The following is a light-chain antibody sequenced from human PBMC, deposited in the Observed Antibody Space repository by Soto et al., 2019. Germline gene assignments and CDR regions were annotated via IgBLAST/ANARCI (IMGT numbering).Light chain of an antibody. CDR3: EAWDDSLNGYV. CDR1: SSNIGTNA. CDR2: NNN. V-gene: IGLV1-44*01. Sequence: QSVLTQPPSASGTPGQRVTISCSGGSSNIGTNAVNWYQQLPGTAPKLLIYNNNQRPSGVPDRFSGSKSGTSASLAISGLQSADGANYYCEAWDDSLNGYVFGTGTKVTV. J-gene: IGLJ1*01.